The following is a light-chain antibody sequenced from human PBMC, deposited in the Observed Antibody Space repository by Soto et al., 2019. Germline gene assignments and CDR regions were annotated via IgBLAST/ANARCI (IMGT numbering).Light chain of an antibody. CDR2: DVS. CDR3: SSYTTTTTSCV. Sequence: QSVLTQPASVSGSPGQSITISCTGTSNDVGGYNYVSWYQQYPDKAPTLIIYDVSNRPSGVSTRFSGSKSGNRASLTISGLQAEDEAEYYCSSYTTTTTSCVFGTGTKVTVL. CDR1: SNDVGGYNY. V-gene: IGLV2-14*01. J-gene: IGLJ1*01.